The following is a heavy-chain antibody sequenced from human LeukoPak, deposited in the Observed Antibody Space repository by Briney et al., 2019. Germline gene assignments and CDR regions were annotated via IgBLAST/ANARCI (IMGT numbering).Heavy chain of an antibody. CDR2: IYPGDSDT. D-gene: IGHD1-26*01. CDR1: GYSFTSYW. J-gene: IGHJ5*02. V-gene: IGHV5-51*01. CDR3: ARQARYSGSYRPNNWFDP. Sequence: KAGESLKISCKGSGYSFTSYWIGWVRQMPGKGLEWMGIIYPGDSDTRYSPSFQGQVTILADKSISTAYLQWSSLKASDTAMYYCARQARYSGSYRPNNWFDPWGQGTLVTVSS.